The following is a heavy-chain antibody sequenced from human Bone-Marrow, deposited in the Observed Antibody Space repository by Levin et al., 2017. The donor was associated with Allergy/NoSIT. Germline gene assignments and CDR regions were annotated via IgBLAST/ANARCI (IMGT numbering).Heavy chain of an antibody. J-gene: IGHJ5*02. CDR1: GLSFSDYY. Sequence: LSLTCAASGLSFSDYYMSWIRQAPGKGLEWISFISSSGLTVYYADSVKGRFTISRDNAKNSIYLQMNSLRADDTAVYYCAPRDWFDPWGQGTLVTVSS. CDR2: ISSSGLTV. D-gene: IGHD3-10*01. CDR3: APRDWFDP. V-gene: IGHV3-11*01.